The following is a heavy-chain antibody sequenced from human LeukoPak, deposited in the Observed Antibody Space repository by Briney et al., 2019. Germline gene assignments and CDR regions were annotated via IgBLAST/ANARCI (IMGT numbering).Heavy chain of an antibody. D-gene: IGHD6-13*01. CDR3: ANLPMRQQLPRDY. V-gene: IGHV3-23*01. CDR1: GFTFSSYA. Sequence: GGSLRLSCAASGFTFSSYAMSWVRQAPGKGLEWVSAISGSGGTTYYADSVKGRFTISRDNSKNTLYLQMNSLRAEDTAVYYCANLPMRQQLPRDYWGQGTLVTVSS. J-gene: IGHJ4*02. CDR2: ISGSGGTT.